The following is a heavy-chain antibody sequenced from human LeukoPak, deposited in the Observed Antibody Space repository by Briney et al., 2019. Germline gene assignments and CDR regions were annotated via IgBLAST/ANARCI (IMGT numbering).Heavy chain of an antibody. D-gene: IGHD1-26*01. V-gene: IGHV3-9*01. CDR2: ISWISGSL. Sequence: XXXAPXXXXXGVSGISWISGSLGYAHSVNGPFTISRDNAKNSLYLQMNSLRAEDTALYYCAKGPGSYLLYYYYMAVSGKGTTVTVSS. CDR3: AKGPGSYLLYYYYMAV. J-gene: IGHJ6*03.